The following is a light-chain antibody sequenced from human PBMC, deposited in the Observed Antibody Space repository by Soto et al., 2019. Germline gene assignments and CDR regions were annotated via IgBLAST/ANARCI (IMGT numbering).Light chain of an antibody. Sequence: QSVLTQPASVSGSPGQSITISCTGTNSDVGNYNLVSWYQQHPGKAPKLIIYDSSKRPSGVSNRFSGSTSSNTASLTIAGLQDEEEADYSCCSDAGSSTLVFGGGTKVTVL. V-gene: IGLV2-23*01. CDR3: CSDAGSSTLV. J-gene: IGLJ2*01. CDR1: NSDVGNYNL. CDR2: DSS.